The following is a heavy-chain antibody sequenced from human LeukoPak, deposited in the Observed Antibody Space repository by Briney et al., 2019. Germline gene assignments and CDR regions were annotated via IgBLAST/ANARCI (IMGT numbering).Heavy chain of an antibody. D-gene: IGHD3-22*01. CDR3: ARVGSSGYPIDY. CDR2: ISSSGSTI. V-gene: IGHV3-11*01. J-gene: IGHJ4*02. CDR1: GFIYSDYY. Sequence: GGPLSLSCGASGFIYSDYYMSWIRQAPGKALEGVSYISSSGSTINYADSVKGRFTISRDSAKKSLFLQMNSRRAEDTAVYYCARVGSSGYPIDYWGQGTLVTVSS.